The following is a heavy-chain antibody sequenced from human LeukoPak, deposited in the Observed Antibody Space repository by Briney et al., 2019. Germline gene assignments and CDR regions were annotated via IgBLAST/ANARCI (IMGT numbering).Heavy chain of an antibody. CDR2: ISGSGGST. Sequence: GGSLRLSCAASGLTFSSYAMSWVRQAPGKGLEWVSAISGSGGSTYYADSVKGRFTISRDNSKNTLYLQMNSLRAEDTAVYYCAKPLGYYYDSSGYPYWGQGTLVTVSS. D-gene: IGHD3-22*01. CDR1: GLTFSSYA. V-gene: IGHV3-23*01. J-gene: IGHJ4*02. CDR3: AKPLGYYYDSSGYPY.